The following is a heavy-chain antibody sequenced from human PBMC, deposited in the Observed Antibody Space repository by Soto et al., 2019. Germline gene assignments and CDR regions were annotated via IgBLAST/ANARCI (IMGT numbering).Heavy chain of an antibody. V-gene: IGHV4-31*01. Sequence: QVQLQESGPGLVNPSQTLSLTCTVSGGSISSGGYYWSWIRQHPGKGLEWIGYIDYSGSTYYNPSLKSLVTISVDTSKNQFSLKLSSVTAADTAVYYCARESGSYYCSSTSCYSRSWFDPWGQGTLVTVSS. D-gene: IGHD2-2*01. CDR2: IDYSGST. J-gene: IGHJ5*02. CDR1: GGSISSGGYY. CDR3: ARESGSYYCSSTSCYSRSWFDP.